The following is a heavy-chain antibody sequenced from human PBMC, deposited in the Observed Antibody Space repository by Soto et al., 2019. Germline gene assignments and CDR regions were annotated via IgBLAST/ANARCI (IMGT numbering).Heavy chain of an antibody. J-gene: IGHJ4*02. CDR1: GFTFSSYV. D-gene: IGHD2-21*01. V-gene: IGHV3-23*01. CDR3: VKEIVAAAYAATSAFDL. CDR2: IDGSGYDK. Sequence: EVQLLESVGGLVQPGGSLRLSCETSGFTFSSYVMGWVRQAPGAGQEWDSVIDGSGYDKSLADSVKGRFTISRDNSKDTLYLEMNSLRAEDTGIYYCVKEIVAAAYAATSAFDLWGQGTLVNVST.